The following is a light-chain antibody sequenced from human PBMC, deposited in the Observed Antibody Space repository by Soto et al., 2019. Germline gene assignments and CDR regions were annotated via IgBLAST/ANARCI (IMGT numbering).Light chain of an antibody. V-gene: IGKV3-11*01. Sequence: EIVLTQSPATLSLSPGERATVSCRASQSVSIYLAWYQQKPGQAPRLLIYDTSNRAAGIPARFSGSGSGTDFILTISSLEPEDLAVYYCQQRSNWPTTFGQGTKLEIK. CDR3: QQRSNWPTT. CDR2: DTS. J-gene: IGKJ2*01. CDR1: QSVSIY.